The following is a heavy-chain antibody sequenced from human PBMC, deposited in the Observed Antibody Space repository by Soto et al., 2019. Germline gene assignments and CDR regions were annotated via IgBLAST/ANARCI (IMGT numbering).Heavy chain of an antibody. D-gene: IGHD2-15*01. Sequence: SETLSLSCTVSGGSISSYYWSWIRQPPGKGLEWIGYIYYSGSTNYNPSLNSRVTISVDTSKNQFSLKLSSVTAADTAVYYCARDRDNYGMDVWGQGTTVTVSS. CDR1: GGSISSYY. CDR2: IYYSGST. V-gene: IGHV4-59*12. CDR3: ARDRDNYGMDV. J-gene: IGHJ6*02.